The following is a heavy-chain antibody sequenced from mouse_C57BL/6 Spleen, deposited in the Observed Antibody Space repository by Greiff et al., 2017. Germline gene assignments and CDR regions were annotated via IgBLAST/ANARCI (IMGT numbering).Heavy chain of an antibody. CDR1: GYTFTSYW. V-gene: IGHV1-52*01. CDR2: IDPSDSET. Sequence: QVQLKQPGAELVRPGSSVKLSCKASGYTFTSYWMHWVKQRPIQGLEWIGNIDPSDSETHYNQKFKDKATLTVDKSSSTAYMQLSSLTSEDSAVYYCAREDSNYPYYYAMDYWGQGTSVTVSS. D-gene: IGHD2-5*01. J-gene: IGHJ4*01. CDR3: AREDSNYPYYYAMDY.